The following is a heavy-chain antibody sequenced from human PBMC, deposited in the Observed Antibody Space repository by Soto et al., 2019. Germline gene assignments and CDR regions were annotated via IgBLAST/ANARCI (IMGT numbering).Heavy chain of an antibody. CDR3: ARGMGSGYSYEPPLGQTGPFDY. CDR2: IWYDGSNK. J-gene: IGHJ4*02. V-gene: IGHV3-33*01. CDR1: GFTFSSYG. D-gene: IGHD5-18*01. Sequence: GGSLRLSCAASGFTFSSYGMHWVRQAPGKGLEWVAVIWYDGSNKYYADSVKGRFTISRDNSKNTLYLQMNSLRAEDTAVYYCARGMGSGYSYEPPLGQTGPFDYWGQGTLVTVSS.